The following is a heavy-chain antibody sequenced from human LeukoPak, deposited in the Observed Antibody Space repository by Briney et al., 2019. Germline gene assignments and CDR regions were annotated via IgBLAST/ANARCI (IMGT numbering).Heavy chain of an antibody. CDR1: GGSFSGYY. CDR3: ARVLGAFDY. J-gene: IGHJ4*02. V-gene: IGHV4-34*01. CDR2: INHSGST. D-gene: IGHD3-16*01. Sequence: SETLSLTCAVYGGSFSGYYWSWIRQPPGKGLEWIGEINHSGSTNYNPSLKSRVTISVDTSKNQFSLKLSSVTAADTAVYYCARVLGAFDYWGQGTLVTVSS.